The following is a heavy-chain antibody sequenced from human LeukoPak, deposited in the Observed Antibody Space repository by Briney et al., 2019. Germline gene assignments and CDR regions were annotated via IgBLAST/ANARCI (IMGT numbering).Heavy chain of an antibody. CDR2: IYYSGST. Sequence: SETLSLTCTVSGGSISSYYWGWIRQPPGKGLEWIGSIYYSGSTYYNPSLKSRVTISVDTSKNQCSLKLSSVTAADTAVYYCARDRSRGIAAWGGPGLYFDYWGQGTLVTVSS. J-gene: IGHJ4*02. V-gene: IGHV4-39*07. CDR1: GGSISSYY. CDR3: ARDRSRGIAAWGGPGLYFDY. D-gene: IGHD6-13*01.